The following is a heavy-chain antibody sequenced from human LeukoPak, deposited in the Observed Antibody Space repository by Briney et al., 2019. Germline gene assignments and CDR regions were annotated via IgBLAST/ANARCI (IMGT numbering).Heavy chain of an antibody. CDR2: ISNSGSTK. Sequence: GGSLRLSCAASGFTFSSYSMNWVRQAPGKGLEWVSYISNSGSTKYYADSVMGRFTISRDNAKKSLYLEMNSLRAEDTAVYYCAREEQQLADYWGQGTLVSVSS. D-gene: IGHD6-13*01. CDR1: GFTFSSYS. J-gene: IGHJ4*02. V-gene: IGHV3-48*04. CDR3: AREEQQLADY.